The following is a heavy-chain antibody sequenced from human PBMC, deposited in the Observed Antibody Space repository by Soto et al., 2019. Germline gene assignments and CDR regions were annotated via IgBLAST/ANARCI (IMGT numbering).Heavy chain of an antibody. J-gene: IGHJ6*02. Sequence: EASVKVSCKASGYTFTSYYMHWVRQAPGQGLEWMGIINPSGGSTSYAQKFQGRVTMTRDTSTSTVYMELSSLRSEDTAVYYCARGYCISTSCPRAYYYYGMEVWGQGTTVTVSS. CDR2: INPSGGST. CDR3: ARGYCISTSCPRAYYYYGMEV. V-gene: IGHV1-46*01. CDR1: GYTFTSYY. D-gene: IGHD2-2*01.